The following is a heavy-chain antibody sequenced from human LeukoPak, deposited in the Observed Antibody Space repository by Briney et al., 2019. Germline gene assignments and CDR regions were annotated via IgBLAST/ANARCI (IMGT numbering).Heavy chain of an antibody. D-gene: IGHD2-2*01. CDR2: ISSSSSYI. Sequence: GGSLRLSCAASGFTFSSYSMNWVRQAPGKGLESVSSISSSSSYIYYADSVKGRFTISRDNAKNSLYLQMNSLRAEDTAVYYCASKGYCSSTSCPREFDYWGQGTLVTVSS. CDR1: GFTFSSYS. CDR3: ASKGYCSSTSCPREFDY. J-gene: IGHJ4*02. V-gene: IGHV3-21*01.